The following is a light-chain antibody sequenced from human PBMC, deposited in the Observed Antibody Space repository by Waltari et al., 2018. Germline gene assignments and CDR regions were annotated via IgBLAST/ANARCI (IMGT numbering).Light chain of an antibody. V-gene: IGLV3-1*01. Sequence: SYELTQPPSVSVSPGQTANNPCSATKLEDKYVCWYQQKPGQSPVLVIYQGSKRPPGIPERFSGSNSGNTATLTISGTQPLDEADYYCQTWDDTTVFGSGTRISVL. CDR1: KLEDKY. J-gene: IGLJ1*01. CDR2: QGS. CDR3: QTWDDTTV.